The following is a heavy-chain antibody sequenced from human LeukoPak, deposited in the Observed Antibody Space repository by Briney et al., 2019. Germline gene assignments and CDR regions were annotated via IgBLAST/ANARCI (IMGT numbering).Heavy chain of an antibody. J-gene: IGHJ6*03. Sequence: GGSLRLSCAASGFTVSSNYMSWVRQAPGKGLEWVSVIYSGGSTYYADSVKGRFTISRDNPKNTLYLQVNSLRAEDTAVYYCARSGAAAGTGSYYYMDVWGKGTTVTISS. CDR2: IYSGGST. CDR3: ARSGAAAGTGSYYYMDV. V-gene: IGHV3-66*01. D-gene: IGHD6-13*01. CDR1: GFTVSSNY.